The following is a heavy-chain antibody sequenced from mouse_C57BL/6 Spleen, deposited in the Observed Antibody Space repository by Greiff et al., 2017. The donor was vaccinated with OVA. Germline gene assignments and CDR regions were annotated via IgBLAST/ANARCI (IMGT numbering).Heavy chain of an antibody. CDR1: GFNIKDDY. V-gene: IGHV14-4*01. Sequence: EVQLQQSGAELVRPGASVKLSCTASGFNIKDDYMHWVKQRPEQGLEWIGWIDPENGNTEYASKFQGKATITADTSSNTAYLQLSSLTSEDTAVYYCTTYGYDGGDAMDYWGQGTSVTVSS. J-gene: IGHJ4*01. CDR2: IDPENGNT. CDR3: TTYGYDGGDAMDY. D-gene: IGHD2-2*01.